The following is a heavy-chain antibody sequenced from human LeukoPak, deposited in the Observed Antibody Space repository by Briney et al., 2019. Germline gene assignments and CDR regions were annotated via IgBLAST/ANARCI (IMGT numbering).Heavy chain of an antibody. CDR2: ITGSGDKT. V-gene: IGHV3-23*01. D-gene: IGHD6-13*01. J-gene: IGHJ4*02. CDR1: GFTFSNYA. Sequence: PGGSLRLSCAVSGFTFSNYAMSWVRQAPGKGLEWVSVITGSGDKTYYAGSVKGRFTISRDNSKNTLYLQLNRLKADDTAAYYCARAGGSWSYWGQGTLVTVSS. CDR3: ARAGGSWSY.